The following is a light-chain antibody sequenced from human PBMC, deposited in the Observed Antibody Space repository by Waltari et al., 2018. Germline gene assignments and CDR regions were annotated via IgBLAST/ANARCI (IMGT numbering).Light chain of an antibody. CDR1: QSVLYSSNNKNF. CDR3: QQYYSFPLT. V-gene: IGKV4-1*01. CDR2: WAS. Sequence: DIVMTQSPDSLAVSLGERATINCKSSQSVLYSSNNKNFLAWYQQKPGQPPKLLIHWASIRESGVPDRFGGSWSGADFTLTISSLQAEDVAVYYCQQYYSFPLTFGGGTKVEIK. J-gene: IGKJ4*01.